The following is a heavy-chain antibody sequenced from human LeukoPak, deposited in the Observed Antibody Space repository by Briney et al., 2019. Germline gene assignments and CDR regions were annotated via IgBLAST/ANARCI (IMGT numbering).Heavy chain of an antibody. D-gene: IGHD3-10*01. J-gene: IGHJ6*02. V-gene: IGHV1-69*04. CDR2: IIPILGIP. CDR3: ARGSQPMVRGVIGYYYGMDV. CDR1: GGTFSSYA. Sequence: ASVKVSCKASGGTFSSYAISWVRQAPGQGLEWMGRIIPILGIPNYAQKFQGRVTITADKSTSTAYMELSSLRSEDTAVYYCARGSQPMVRGVIGYYYGMDVWGQGTTVTVSS.